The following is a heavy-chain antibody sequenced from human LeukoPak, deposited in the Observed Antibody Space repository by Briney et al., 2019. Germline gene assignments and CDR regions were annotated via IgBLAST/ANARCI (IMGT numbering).Heavy chain of an antibody. CDR3: ARDGVYGTGSYYRGRIVP. V-gene: IGHV1-2*02. D-gene: IGHD3-10*01. Sequence: ASVKDSCKTFGYSFTAFYIHWVRQAPGQGLEWMGWIHPRRGDTNYAQKFQGRVTMTREPSISTAYLDLSSLRADEPAVYYCARDGVYGTGSYYRGRIVPWGQGTPVTVSP. CDR2: IHPRRGDT. J-gene: IGHJ5*02. CDR1: GYSFTAFY.